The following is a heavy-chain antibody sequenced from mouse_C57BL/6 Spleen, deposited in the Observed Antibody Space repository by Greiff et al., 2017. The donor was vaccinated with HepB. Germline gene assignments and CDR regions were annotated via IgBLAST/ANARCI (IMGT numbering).Heavy chain of an antibody. CDR3: TGGGYAGAY. V-gene: IGHV1-15*01. Sequence: PLQQSGAELVRPGASVTLSCKASGYTFTDYEMHWVKQTPVHGLEWIGAIDPETGGTAYNQKFKSKAILTADKSSSTAYMELRRLTSEDSAVYYCTGGGYAGAYWGQGTLVTVSA. CDR1: GYTFTDYE. D-gene: IGHD2-2*01. J-gene: IGHJ3*01. CDR2: IDPETGGT.